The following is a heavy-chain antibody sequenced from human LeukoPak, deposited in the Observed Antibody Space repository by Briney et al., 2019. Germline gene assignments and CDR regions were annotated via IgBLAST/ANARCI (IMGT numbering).Heavy chain of an antibody. CDR2: ISSYNGNT. V-gene: IGHV1-18*01. CDR3: AREPDYDSSGSYLDY. Sequence: ASVKVSCKASGYTFTSYGISWVRQAPGQGLEWMGWISSYNGNTNYARKVKGRVTMTTDTSTSTAYMELRSLRSDDTAVYYCAREPDYDSSGSYLDYWGQGTLVTVSS. J-gene: IGHJ4*02. D-gene: IGHD3-22*01. CDR1: GYTFTSYG.